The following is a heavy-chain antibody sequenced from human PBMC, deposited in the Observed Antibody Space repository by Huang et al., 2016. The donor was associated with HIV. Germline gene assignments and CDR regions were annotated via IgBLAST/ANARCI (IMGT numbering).Heavy chain of an antibody. D-gene: IGHD6-6*01. V-gene: IGHV4-59*01. CDR3: ASASIAARRWFDP. CDR2: IYYSGST. Sequence: QVQLQESGPGLVKPSETLSLTCTVSGGSMSSYYWSWIRQPPGKGLEWIGYIYYSGSTNYNPSLKSRVTISAETSKNQFSLRLSAVTAADTAVYYCASASIAARRWFDPWGQGSLVTVSS. CDR1: GGSMSSYY. J-gene: IGHJ5*02.